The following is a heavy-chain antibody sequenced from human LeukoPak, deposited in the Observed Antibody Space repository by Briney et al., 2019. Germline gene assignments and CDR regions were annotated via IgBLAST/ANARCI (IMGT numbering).Heavy chain of an antibody. CDR1: GFTFSSYG. Sequence: GGSLRLSCAASGFTFSSYGMHWVRQAPGKGLEWVAVIWYDGSNKYYADSVKGRFTISRDNSKNTLYLQMNSLRAEDTAVYYCAKEETLRYFDLWGRGTLVTVSS. CDR2: IWYDGSNK. V-gene: IGHV3-33*06. CDR3: AKEETLRYFDL. J-gene: IGHJ2*01.